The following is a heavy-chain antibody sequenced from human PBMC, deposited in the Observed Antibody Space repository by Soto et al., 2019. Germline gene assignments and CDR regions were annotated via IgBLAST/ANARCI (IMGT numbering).Heavy chain of an antibody. D-gene: IGHD7-27*01. Sequence: GGSLRLSCAASGFTFSSYGMHWVRQAPGKGLEWVAVIWYDGSNKYYADSVKGRFTISRDNSKNTLYLQMNSLRAEDTAVYYCARDNWGRILYYYYYMDVWGKGTTVTVSS. CDR3: ARDNWGRILYYYYYMDV. J-gene: IGHJ6*03. V-gene: IGHV3-33*01. CDR1: GFTFSSYG. CDR2: IWYDGSNK.